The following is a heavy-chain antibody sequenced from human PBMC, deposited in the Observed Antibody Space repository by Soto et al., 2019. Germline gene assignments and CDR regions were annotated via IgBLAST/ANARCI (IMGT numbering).Heavy chain of an antibody. V-gene: IGHV1-8*01. J-gene: IGHJ6*03. Sequence: ASVKLSWKACGYTFASYDSNWVRQATGKGLEWMGWMNPNSGNTGYAQKFQGRVTMTRNTSISTAYMELSSLRSEDTAVYYCARALWFGELLSYYYYYYMDVWGKGTTVTVSS. CDR1: GYTFASYD. D-gene: IGHD3-10*01. CDR2: MNPNSGNT. CDR3: ARALWFGELLSYYYYYYMDV.